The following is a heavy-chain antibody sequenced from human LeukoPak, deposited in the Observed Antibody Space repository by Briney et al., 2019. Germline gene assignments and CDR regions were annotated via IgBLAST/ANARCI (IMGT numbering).Heavy chain of an antibody. CDR3: ATDFWSGYYRIDY. Sequence: GASVKVSCKASGYTFTGYYMHWVRQAPGQGLEWMGWINPNSGGTNYAQKFQGRVTMTRDTSISTAYMELSRLRSDDTAVYHCATDFWSGYYRIDYWGQGTLVTVSS. D-gene: IGHD3-3*01. V-gene: IGHV1-2*02. CDR2: INPNSGGT. CDR1: GYTFTGYY. J-gene: IGHJ4*02.